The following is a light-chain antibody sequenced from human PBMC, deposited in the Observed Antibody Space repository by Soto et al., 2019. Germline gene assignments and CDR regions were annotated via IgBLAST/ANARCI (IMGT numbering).Light chain of an antibody. V-gene: IGKV1-12*01. CDR3: QQADSFPFS. Sequence: DIQLTQSQSSVSASVGDRVTITCRASQDFGTWLAWYQQKPGKAPKLLIYVASNLQSGVPSRFSGAGSGTDCNLNITSLQPEDFATYHCQQADSFPFSFGPGTKVDFK. CDR1: QDFGTW. J-gene: IGKJ3*01. CDR2: VAS.